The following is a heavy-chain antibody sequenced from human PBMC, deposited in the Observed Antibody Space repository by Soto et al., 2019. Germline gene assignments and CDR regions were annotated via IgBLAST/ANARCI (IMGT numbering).Heavy chain of an antibody. V-gene: IGHV1-69*13. D-gene: IGHD1-26*01. Sequence: ASVKVSCKTSGDTFNNYPITWVRQAPGQGLEWMGGIIPVFGTIKYAQKFQGRVTITADESTSTGYMELRSLSFDDTAVYSCAGGPTWTTYSQWGQGTLFTVSS. CDR1: GDTFNNYP. CDR2: IIPVFGTI. CDR3: AGGPTWTTYSQ. J-gene: IGHJ4*02.